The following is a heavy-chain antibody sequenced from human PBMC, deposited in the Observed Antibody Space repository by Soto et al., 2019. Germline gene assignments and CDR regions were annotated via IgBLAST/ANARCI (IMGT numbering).Heavy chain of an antibody. CDR1: GYTSTSYA. V-gene: IGHV1-3*01. CDR3: ARNEHYDFWSGYHTYYYGMDV. J-gene: IGHJ6*02. CDR2: INAGNGNT. D-gene: IGHD3-3*01. Sequence: GASVKVSCKASGYTSTSYAMHWVRQAPGQRLEWMGWINAGNGNTKYSQKFQGRVTITRDTSASTAYMELSSLRSEDTAVYYCARNEHYDFWSGYHTYYYGMDVWGQGTTVTVSS.